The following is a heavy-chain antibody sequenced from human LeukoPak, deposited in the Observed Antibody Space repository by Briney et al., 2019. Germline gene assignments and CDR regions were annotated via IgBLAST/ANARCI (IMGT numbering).Heavy chain of an antibody. CDR3: ARVNPYGAVGYYLDY. CDR2: IYYSAST. J-gene: IGHJ4*02. CDR1: GGSISTYY. Sequence: SETLSLTCTVSGGSISTYYWSWIRQPPGKGLEWIAYIYYSASTNYNPSLESRVTISVDTSKNQFSLKVTSVTAADTAVYYCARVNPYGAVGYYLDYWGQGTLVTVSS. D-gene: IGHD1-26*01. V-gene: IGHV4-59*01.